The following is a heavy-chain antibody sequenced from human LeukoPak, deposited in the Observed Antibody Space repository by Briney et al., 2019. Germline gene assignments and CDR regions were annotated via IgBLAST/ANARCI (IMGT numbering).Heavy chain of an antibody. Sequence: PSETLSLTCTVSGGSMRSYYWSWIRQPPGKGLEWIGYIYYSGSTNYNPSLKSRVTISVDTSKNQFSQKLSSVTAADTAVYYCASRVNGDFHFDYWGQGTLVTVSS. CDR2: IYYSGST. J-gene: IGHJ4*02. CDR3: ASRVNGDFHFDY. D-gene: IGHD2-21*02. V-gene: IGHV4-59*01. CDR1: GGSMRSYY.